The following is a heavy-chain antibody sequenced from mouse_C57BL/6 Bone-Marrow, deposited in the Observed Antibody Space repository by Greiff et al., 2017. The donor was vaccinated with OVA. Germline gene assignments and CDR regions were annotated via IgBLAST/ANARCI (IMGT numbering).Heavy chain of an antibody. CDR3: ARWGYGSRGAMDY. CDR2: INPYNGGT. J-gene: IGHJ4*01. D-gene: IGHD1-1*01. Sequence: EVQLQESGPVLVKPGASVKMSCKASGYTFTDYYMNWVKQSHGKSLEWIGVINPYNGGTSYNQKFKGKATLTVDKSSSTAYMELNSLTSEDSAVYYCARWGYGSRGAMDYWGQGTSVTVSS. V-gene: IGHV1-19*01. CDR1: GYTFTDYY.